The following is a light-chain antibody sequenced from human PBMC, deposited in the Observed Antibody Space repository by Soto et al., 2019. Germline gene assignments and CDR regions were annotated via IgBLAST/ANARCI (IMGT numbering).Light chain of an antibody. CDR3: SSYAGSTNLGV. CDR2: EVT. CDR1: SSDDGGYNF. V-gene: IGLV2-8*01. J-gene: IGLJ3*02. Sequence: QSALTQPPSASGSPGQSVTISCTGTSSDDGGYNFVSWYQQHPGKVPKLMIYEVTKRPSGVPSRFSGSKSGNTASLPVSGLQAEDEADYYCSSYAGSTNLGVFGGGTKLTVL.